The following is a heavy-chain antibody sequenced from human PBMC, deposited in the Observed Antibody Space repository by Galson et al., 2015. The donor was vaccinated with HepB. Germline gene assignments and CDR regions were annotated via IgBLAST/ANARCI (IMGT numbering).Heavy chain of an antibody. CDR2: ISASGGST. D-gene: IGHD3-3*01. V-gene: IGHV3-23*01. CDR3: AKLSGTFWSGFSSH. CDR1: GFTFSYYA. J-gene: IGHJ4*02. Sequence: SLRLSCATSGFTFSYYAINWVRQAPGKGLQWVSGISASGGSTYYTDSVKGRFTISRDNSKDTLYLQMDSLRAEDTAVYYCAKLSGTFWSGFSSHWGRGSLVTVSS.